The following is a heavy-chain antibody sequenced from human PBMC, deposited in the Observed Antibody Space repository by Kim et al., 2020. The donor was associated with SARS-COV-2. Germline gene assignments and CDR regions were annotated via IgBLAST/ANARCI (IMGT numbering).Heavy chain of an antibody. Sequence: YAQKFQGRVTMTEDTSTDTAYMELSSLRSEDTAVYYCVRVYPYYYYGMDVWGQGTTITVSS. V-gene: IGHV1-24*01. D-gene: IGHD6-6*01. CDR3: VRVYPYYYYGMDV. J-gene: IGHJ6*02.